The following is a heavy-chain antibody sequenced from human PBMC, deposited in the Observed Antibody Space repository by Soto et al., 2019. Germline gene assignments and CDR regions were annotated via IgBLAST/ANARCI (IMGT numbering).Heavy chain of an antibody. CDR3: ARVRILYYDFWSGYEQKWFDP. V-gene: IGHV4-59*01. D-gene: IGHD3-3*01. Sequence: SETLSLTCTVSGGSISSYYWSWIRQPPGKGLEWIGYIYYSGSTNYNPSLKSRVTISVDTSKNQFSLKLSSVTAADTAVYYCARVRILYYDFWSGYEQKWFDPWGQGTLVTVSS. CDR2: IYYSGST. J-gene: IGHJ5*02. CDR1: GGSISSYY.